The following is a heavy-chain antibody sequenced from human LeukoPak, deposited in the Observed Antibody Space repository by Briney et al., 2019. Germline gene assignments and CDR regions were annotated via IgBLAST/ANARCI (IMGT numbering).Heavy chain of an antibody. D-gene: IGHD3-10*01. V-gene: IGHV1-69*04. CDR1: GYTXTGYY. CDR3: ASEIAAMVRGSVIRSWFDP. CDR2: TIPILGIA. Sequence: GASVKVSCKASGYTXTGYYMHGVRQAPGQGLEWMGRTIPILGIANYAQKFQGRVTITADKSTSTAYMELSSLRSEDTAVYYCASEIAAMVRGSVIRSWFDPWGQGTLVTVSS. J-gene: IGHJ5*02.